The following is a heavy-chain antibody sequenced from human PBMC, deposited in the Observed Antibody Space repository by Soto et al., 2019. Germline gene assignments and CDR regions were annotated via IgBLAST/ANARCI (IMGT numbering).Heavy chain of an antibody. V-gene: IGHV3-23*01. J-gene: IGHJ5*01. CDR3: AKDFESESYSGKYAIDS. CDR2: ISGGHTT. Sequence: EVELLESGGGLVQPGGSLRLSCAASGFTFSSYVMSWVRQAPGKGLEWVSAISGGHTTYYADSVKGRFTISRDNSKNTLYPQMNSLRAEDTALYYCAKDFESESYSGKYAIDSWGQGTLVSVST. D-gene: IGHD1-26*01. CDR1: GFTFSSYV.